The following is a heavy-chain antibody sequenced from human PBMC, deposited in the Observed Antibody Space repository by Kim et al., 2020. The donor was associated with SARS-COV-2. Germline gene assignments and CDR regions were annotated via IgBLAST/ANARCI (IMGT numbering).Heavy chain of an antibody. Sequence: GGSLRLSCAASGFTFSSYAMHWVRQAPGKGLEWVAVISYDGSNKYYADSVKGRFTISRDNSKNTLYLQMNSLRAEDTAVYYCARDHIVGATPGYFDYWGQGTLVTVSS. J-gene: IGHJ4*02. CDR2: ISYDGSNK. D-gene: IGHD1-26*01. V-gene: IGHV3-30*04. CDR3: ARDHIVGATPGYFDY. CDR1: GFTFSSYA.